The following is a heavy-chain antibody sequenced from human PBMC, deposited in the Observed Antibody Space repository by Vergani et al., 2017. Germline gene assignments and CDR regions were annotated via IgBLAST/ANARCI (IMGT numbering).Heavy chain of an antibody. CDR3: AGGGPNYYYYYGMDV. CDR2: INPNSGGT. J-gene: IGHJ6*02. V-gene: IGHV1-2*02. CDR1: GYTFTGYY. D-gene: IGHD2-15*01. Sequence: QVQLVQSGAEVKKPGASVKVSCKASGYTFTGYYMHWVRQAPGQVLEWMGWINPNSGGTNYAQKFQGRVTMTRDTSVSTAYMELSRQRSDDTAVYYCAGGGPNYYYYYGMDVWGQGTTVTVSS.